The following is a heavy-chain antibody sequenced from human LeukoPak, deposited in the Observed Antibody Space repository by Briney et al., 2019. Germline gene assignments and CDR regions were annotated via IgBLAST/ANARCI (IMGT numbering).Heavy chain of an antibody. V-gene: IGHV1-46*01. CDR3: ARDRGYSSGWYGDNYYYYYMDV. Sequence: ASVKVSCKASGYTFTIYYMHWVRQAPGQGLEWMGIINPSGGSTSYAQKFQGRVTMTRDTSTSTVYMELSSLRSEDTAVYYCARDRGYSSGWYGDNYYYYYMDVWGKGTTVTVSS. D-gene: IGHD6-19*01. J-gene: IGHJ6*03. CDR1: GYTFTIYY. CDR2: INPSGGST.